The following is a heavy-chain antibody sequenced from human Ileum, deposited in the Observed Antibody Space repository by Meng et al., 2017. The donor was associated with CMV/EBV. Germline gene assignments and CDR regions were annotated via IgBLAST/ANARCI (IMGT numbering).Heavy chain of an antibody. J-gene: IGHJ6*02. D-gene: IGHD1-7*01. CDR2: IYYSGST. CDR3: ARVNYPTYHYYYGMDV. V-gene: IGHV4-31*02. Sequence: SISSGGYYWSWIRQHPGTGLEWIGYIYYSGSTYYNPSLKSRVTISVDTSKNQFSLKLSSVTAADTAVYYCARVNYPTYHYYYGMDVWGQGTTVTVSS. CDR1: SISSGGYY.